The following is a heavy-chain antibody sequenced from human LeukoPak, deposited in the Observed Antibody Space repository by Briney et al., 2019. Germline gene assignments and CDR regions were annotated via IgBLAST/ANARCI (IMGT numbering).Heavy chain of an antibody. J-gene: IGHJ4*02. D-gene: IGHD6-6*01. CDR1: GYTFTGYY. Sequence: ASVKVSCKASGYTFTGYYMHWVRQAPGQGLEWMGWNNPNSGGTNYAQKFQGWVTMTRDTSISTAYMELSRLRSDDTAVYYCARDGSSSSGLVYFDYWGQGTLVTVSS. CDR3: ARDGSSSSGLVYFDY. CDR2: NNPNSGGT. V-gene: IGHV1-2*04.